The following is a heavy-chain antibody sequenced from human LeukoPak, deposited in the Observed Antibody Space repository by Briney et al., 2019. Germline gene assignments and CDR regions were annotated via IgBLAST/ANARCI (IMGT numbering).Heavy chain of an antibody. CDR1: GYIFSSYG. CDR3: ARDRQVLDY. V-gene: IGHV3-33*01. Sequence: GGSLRLSCAASGYIFSSYGMHWVRQAPGKGLEWVAVIWYDGSNKYYADSVKGRFTISRDNSKNTLYLQMNSLRAEDTAVYYCARDRQVLDYWGQGTLVTVSS. J-gene: IGHJ4*02. CDR2: IWYDGSNK. D-gene: IGHD2-15*01.